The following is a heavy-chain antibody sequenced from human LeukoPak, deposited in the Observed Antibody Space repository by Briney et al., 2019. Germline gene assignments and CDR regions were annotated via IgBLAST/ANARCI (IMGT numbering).Heavy chain of an antibody. CDR3: ARLVGIDTFDI. CDR1: GGSISSGAYY. J-gene: IGHJ3*02. Sequence: PSQTLSLTCTVSGGSISSGAYYWSWIRQPAGKGLEWIGRIYTSGSTNYNPSLKSRVTISVDTSKNQFSLKLSSVTAADTAVYYCARLVGIDTFDIWGQGTMVTVSS. CDR2: IYTSGST. V-gene: IGHV4-61*02. D-gene: IGHD2-15*01.